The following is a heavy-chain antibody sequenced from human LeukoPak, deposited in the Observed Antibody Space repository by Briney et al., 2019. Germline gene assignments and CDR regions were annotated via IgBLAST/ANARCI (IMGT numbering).Heavy chain of an antibody. D-gene: IGHD3-22*01. CDR2: IYPGDSDT. V-gene: IGHV5-51*01. J-gene: IGHJ3*02. CDR3: ARVHSSGRADAFDI. CDR1: GSSFTSYW. Sequence: GESLKISCKGSGSSFTSYWIGWVRQLPGKGLEWMGIIYPGDSDTRYRPSFQGQVTISADKSISTAYLQWSGLKASDTAMYYCARVHSSGRADAFDIWGQGTMVTVSS.